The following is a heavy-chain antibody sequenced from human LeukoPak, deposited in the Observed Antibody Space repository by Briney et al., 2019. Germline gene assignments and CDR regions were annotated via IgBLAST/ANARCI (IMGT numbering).Heavy chain of an antibody. D-gene: IGHD3-10*01. CDR1: GFTFSNYG. CDR2: IRYDGSNK. CDR3: AEDRYGSGNFYMGNRCMGS. J-gene: IGHJ5*02. Sequence: SGGSLRLSCAASGFTFSNYGMHWVRQAPGKGLEWVAFIRYDGSNKYSADSVKGRFTISRDNLKNTLYLQMNSLRAEDTAVYYCAEDRYGSGNFYMGNRCMGSWGQGTLVTVSS. V-gene: IGHV3-30*02.